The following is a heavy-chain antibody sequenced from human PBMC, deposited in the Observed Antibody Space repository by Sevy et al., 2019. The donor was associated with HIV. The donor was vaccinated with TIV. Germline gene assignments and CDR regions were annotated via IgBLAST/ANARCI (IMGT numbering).Heavy chain of an antibody. J-gene: IGHJ3*02. CDR3: ARPQDYYGSGAFDI. V-gene: IGHV3-7*03. CDR2: IKQDGSEK. D-gene: IGHD3-10*01. Sequence: GGSLRLSCAASGFTFSSYWMSWVRQAPGKGLEWVANIKQDGSEKYYVDSVKGRFTISRDNAKNSLYLKMNSLRAEDTAVYYCARPQDYYGSGAFDIWGQGTMVTVSS. CDR1: GFTFSSYW.